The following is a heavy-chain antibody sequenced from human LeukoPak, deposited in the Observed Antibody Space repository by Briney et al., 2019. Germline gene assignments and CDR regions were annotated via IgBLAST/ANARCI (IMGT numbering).Heavy chain of an antibody. CDR3: AKPALSYSGSYYFDY. CDR1: GFTFSSYG. D-gene: IGHD1-26*01. CDR2: ISYDGSNK. V-gene: IGHV3-30*18. J-gene: IGHJ4*02. Sequence: GGSLRPSCAASGFTFSSYGMHWVRQAPGKGLEWVAVISYDGSNKYYADSVKGRFTISRDNAKNSLYLQMNSLRAEDTALYYCAKPALSYSGSYYFDYWGQGTLVTVSP.